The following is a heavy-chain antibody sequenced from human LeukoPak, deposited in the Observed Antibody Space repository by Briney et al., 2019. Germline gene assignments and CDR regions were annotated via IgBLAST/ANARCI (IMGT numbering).Heavy chain of an antibody. Sequence: GASVKVSCKASGYTFTSYDINWVRQATGQGLERMGWMNPNSGNTGYAQKFQGRVTMTRNTSISTAYMELSSLRSEDTAVYYCARGLTYYYGSGSYRHFDYWGQGTLVTVSS. CDR2: MNPNSGNT. V-gene: IGHV1-8*01. CDR1: GYTFTSYD. J-gene: IGHJ4*02. D-gene: IGHD3-10*01. CDR3: ARGLTYYYGSGSYRHFDY.